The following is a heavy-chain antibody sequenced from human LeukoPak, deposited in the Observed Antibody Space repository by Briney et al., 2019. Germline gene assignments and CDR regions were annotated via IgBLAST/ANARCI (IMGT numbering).Heavy chain of an antibody. V-gene: IGHV4-4*07. CDR2: IYTRGGA. CDR1: GFSFGDYA. Sequence: PGGSLRLSCATSGFSFGDYAMRSVRQAPRKGLEWIWRIYTRGGANYSPSLKSRVTISADSSNNQFSLKLISVTAADTAVYYCARAHRPYYYYDSSGLYFDYWGQGTLVTVSS. CDR3: ARAHRPYYYYDSSGLYFDY. D-gene: IGHD3-22*01. J-gene: IGHJ4*02.